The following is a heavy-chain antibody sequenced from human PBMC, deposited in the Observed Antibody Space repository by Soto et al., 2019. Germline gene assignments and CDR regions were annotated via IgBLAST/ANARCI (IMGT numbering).Heavy chain of an antibody. V-gene: IGHV3-23*01. CDR3: AKGPALAVAEAGFDP. CDR2: ISGSGGST. Sequence: GGSLRLSCAASGFTFSSYAMSWVRQAPGKGLEWASAISGSGGSTYYADSVKGRFTISRDNSKNTLYLQMNSLRAEDTAVYYCAKGPALAVAEAGFDPWGQGTLVTVSS. J-gene: IGHJ5*02. D-gene: IGHD6-19*01. CDR1: GFTFSSYA.